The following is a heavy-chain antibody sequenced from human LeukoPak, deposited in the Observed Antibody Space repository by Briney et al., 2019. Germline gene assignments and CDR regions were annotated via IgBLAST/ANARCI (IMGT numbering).Heavy chain of an antibody. CDR3: ARALMGGEDAFDI. D-gene: IGHD3-16*01. V-gene: IGHV3-13*05. J-gene: IGHJ3*02. CDR2: IGTAGDP. CDR1: GFTFSSYD. Sequence: GGSLRPSCAASGFTFSSYDMHWVRQAPGKGLEWVSVIGTAGDPYYPDSVQGRFTFSRENAENTLYLQMNSLRAGDTAVYYCARALMGGEDAFDIWGQGTMVTVSS.